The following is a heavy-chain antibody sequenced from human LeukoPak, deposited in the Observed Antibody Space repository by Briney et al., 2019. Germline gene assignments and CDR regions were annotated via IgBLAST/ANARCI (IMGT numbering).Heavy chain of an antibody. V-gene: IGHV4-59*06. J-gene: IGHJ3*01. Sequence: SETLSLTCTVSGGSISSHYWSWIRQPPGKGLEWIGYIYYSGSTYYNPSLKSRVTISVDTSKNQFSLKLSSVTAADTAVYYCAREVVEGLPDWGQGTMVTVSS. CDR3: AREVVEGLPD. D-gene: IGHD3-16*01. CDR2: IYYSGST. CDR1: GGSISSHY.